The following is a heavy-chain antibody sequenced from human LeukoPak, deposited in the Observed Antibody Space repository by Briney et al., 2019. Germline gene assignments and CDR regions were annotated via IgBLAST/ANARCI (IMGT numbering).Heavy chain of an antibody. CDR3: AMGDPIAVAPDAFDI. CDR1: GFTVSSNY. D-gene: IGHD6-19*01. V-gene: IGHV3-53*05. Sequence: HPGGSLRLSCAASGFTVSSNYMSWVRQAPGKGLEWVSVIYSGGSTYYADSVKGRFTISRDNSKNTLYLQMNSLRSEDTAVYYCAMGDPIAVAPDAFDIWGQGTMVTVSS. J-gene: IGHJ3*02. CDR2: IYSGGST.